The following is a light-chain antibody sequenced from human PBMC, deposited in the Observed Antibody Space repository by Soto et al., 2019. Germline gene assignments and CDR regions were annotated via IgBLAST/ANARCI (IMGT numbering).Light chain of an antibody. CDR1: QSVRTY. CDR2: DAS. J-gene: IGKJ5*01. Sequence: EIVLTQYPVTLSLSPGERATRSCRASQSVRTYLAWYQVKPGQAPRLLIYDASSRASGVPARFSGSGSGTDFTLTISSLEPEDFALYYCQQRNSWPPITFGQGTRLEIK. V-gene: IGKV3-11*01. CDR3: QQRNSWPPIT.